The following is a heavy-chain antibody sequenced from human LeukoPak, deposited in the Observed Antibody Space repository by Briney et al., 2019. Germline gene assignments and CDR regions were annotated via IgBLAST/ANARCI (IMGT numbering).Heavy chain of an antibody. V-gene: IGHV4-39*07. Sequence: SETLSLTCTVSGGSISGSDYYWGWIRQPPGMGLEWIGSIYYTGSTYYHPSLKSRVTISVDTSKNQFSLKLSSVTAADTAVYYCARDSNQYSSSWSHWGQGTLVTVSS. CDR1: GGSISGSDYY. CDR3: ARDSNQYSSSWSH. CDR2: IYYTGST. J-gene: IGHJ4*02. D-gene: IGHD6-13*01.